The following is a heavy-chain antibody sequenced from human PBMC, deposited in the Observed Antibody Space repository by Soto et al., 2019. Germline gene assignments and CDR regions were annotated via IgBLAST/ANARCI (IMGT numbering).Heavy chain of an antibody. J-gene: IGHJ5*02. CDR1: GYSFTSYW. V-gene: IGHV5-51*01. CDR2: IYPDDSDT. CDR3: ARHWPQQPLDP. Sequence: PGESLKISCKGAGYSFTSYWIVWVRQMPGKGLEWMGIIYPDDSDTRYNPSFQGHVTISADKSISTAYLQWSSLKASDTAMYYCARHWPQQPLDPWGQGTLGTVPQ. D-gene: IGHD6-13*01.